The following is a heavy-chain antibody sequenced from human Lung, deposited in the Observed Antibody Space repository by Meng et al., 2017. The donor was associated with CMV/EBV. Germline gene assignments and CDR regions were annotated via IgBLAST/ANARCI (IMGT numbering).Heavy chain of an antibody. D-gene: IGHD4-17*01. J-gene: IGHJ4*02. V-gene: IGHV3-23*01. CDR1: LTLSSFA. CDR3: AKDRYSRVYGDYFYYFDY. Sequence: LTLSSFAMNWVRTAPGKWLEWVSVISVGGDSTYYADSVKGRFTVSRDNSENTLYLQMNSLRAEDTAVYFCAKDRYSRVYGDYFYYFDYWGQGALVTVSS. CDR2: ISVGGDST.